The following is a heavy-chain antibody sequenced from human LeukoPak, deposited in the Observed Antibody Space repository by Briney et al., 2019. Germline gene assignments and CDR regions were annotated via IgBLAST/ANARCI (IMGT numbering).Heavy chain of an antibody. V-gene: IGHV4-30-4*08. J-gene: IGHJ4*02. CDR3: ARMRDVVVPAALGC. Sequence: SQTLSLTCTVSGGSISSGDYYWSWIRQPPGKDLEWIGYIYYSGSTYYNPSLKSRVTISVDTSKNQFSLKLSSVTAADTAVYYCARMRDVVVPAALGCWGQGTLVTVSS. D-gene: IGHD2-2*01. CDR2: IYYSGST. CDR1: GGSISSGDYY.